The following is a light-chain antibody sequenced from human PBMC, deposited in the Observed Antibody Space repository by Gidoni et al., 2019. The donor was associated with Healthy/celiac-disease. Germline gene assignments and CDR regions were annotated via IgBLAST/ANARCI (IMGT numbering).Light chain of an antibody. V-gene: IGKV3-20*01. J-gene: IGKJ1*01. CDR3: QQYGSSPPWT. CDR2: GAS. CDR1: QSVSSSY. Sequence: DIVLTQSPGPLSLSPGERATLSCRASQSVSSSYLAWYQQKPGQAPRLLIYGASSRATGIPDRFSGSGSGTDFTLTISRLEPEDFAGYYCQQYGSSPPWTCGQGTKVEIK.